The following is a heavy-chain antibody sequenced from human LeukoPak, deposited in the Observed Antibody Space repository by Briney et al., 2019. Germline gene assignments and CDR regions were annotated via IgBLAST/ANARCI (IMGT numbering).Heavy chain of an antibody. D-gene: IGHD3-16*01. J-gene: IGHJ4*02. CDR2: IKQDGSEK. CDR1: GFTFSSYW. CDR3: ARVGIMITFWRIRGRYFDY. V-gene: IGHV3-7*01. Sequence: QPGGSLRLSCAASGFTFSSYWMSWVRQAPGKGLEWVANIKQDGSEKYYVDSVKGRFTISRDNAKNSLYLQMNSLRAEDTAVYYCARVGIMITFWRIRGRYFDYWGQGTLVTVSS.